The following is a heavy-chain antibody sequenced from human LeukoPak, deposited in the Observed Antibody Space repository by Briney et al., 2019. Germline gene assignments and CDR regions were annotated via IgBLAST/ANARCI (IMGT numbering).Heavy chain of an antibody. D-gene: IGHD2-8*01. V-gene: IGHV1-2*02. CDR2: INPNSGGT. J-gene: IGHJ6*03. Sequence: ASVKVSCKASGYTFTGYYMHWVRQAPGQGLEWMGWINPNSGGTNYVQKFQGRVTMTRDTSISTAYMELSRLRSDDTAVYYCARGMEGILYYYYYMDVWGKGTTVTVSS. CDR1: GYTFTGYY. CDR3: ARGMEGILYYYYYMDV.